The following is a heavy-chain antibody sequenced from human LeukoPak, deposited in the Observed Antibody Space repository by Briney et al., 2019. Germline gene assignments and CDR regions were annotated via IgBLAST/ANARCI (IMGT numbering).Heavy chain of an antibody. CDR1: GFTFDMYA. Sequence: GSLRLSCAASGFTFDMYAISWGRQAPGKGLERVASVSGGVGATYYSDSVRGRFTISRDNSKKTVSLQLNSLRAEDTAVYYCTKGGDFTNSWYYYGMDVWGQGPTVIVSS. CDR2: VSGGVGAT. CDR3: TKGGDFTNSWYYYGMDV. V-gene: IGHV3-23*01. D-gene: IGHD6-13*01. J-gene: IGHJ6*02.